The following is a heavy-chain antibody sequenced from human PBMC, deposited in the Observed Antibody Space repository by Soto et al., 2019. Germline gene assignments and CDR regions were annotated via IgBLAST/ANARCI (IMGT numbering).Heavy chain of an antibody. J-gene: IGHJ5*02. V-gene: IGHV1-69*01. D-gene: IGHD2-2*02. Sequence: QVQLVQSGAEVKKPGSSVKVSCKASGGTFSSYAISWVRQAPGQGLEWMGGIIPIFGTANYAQKFKGRVTITADDSTSTAYMSLSSLCSEDTAVYYCASYSCSCTSCYKSTPSRFDPWGQGTLVTVSS. CDR3: ASYSCSCTSCYKSTPSRFDP. CDR2: IIPIFGTA. CDR1: GGTFSSYA.